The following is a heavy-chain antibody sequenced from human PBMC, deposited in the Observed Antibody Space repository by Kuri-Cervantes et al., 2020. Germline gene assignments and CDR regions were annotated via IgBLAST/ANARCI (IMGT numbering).Heavy chain of an antibody. Sequence: GESLKISCADSGFTFSSYAMSWVRQAPGKGLEWVSAISGSGGSTYYADSVKGRFTIARDNSKNTLYLQMNSLRDEDTAVYYCARVGYSSGRKARQKYFQHWGQGTLVTVSS. CDR1: GFTFSSYA. CDR2: ISGSGGST. CDR3: ARVGYSSGRKARQKYFQH. V-gene: IGHV3-23*01. J-gene: IGHJ1*01. D-gene: IGHD6-19*01.